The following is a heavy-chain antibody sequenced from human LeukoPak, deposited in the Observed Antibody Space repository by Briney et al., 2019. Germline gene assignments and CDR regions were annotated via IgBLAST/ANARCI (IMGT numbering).Heavy chain of an antibody. CDR1: GFTFSRYA. CDR2: ISGSGTGT. CDR3: AKDFWHVVVPAANYDP. V-gene: IGHV3-23*01. Sequence: PGGSLRLSCAASGFTFSRYAMAWVRQAPGKGLEWVSAISGSGTGTHYADSVKGRFTVSRDNSKNTLYLQLNSLRAEDTAVYYCAKDFWHVVVPAANYDPWGQGALVTVSS. J-gene: IGHJ5*02. D-gene: IGHD2-2*01.